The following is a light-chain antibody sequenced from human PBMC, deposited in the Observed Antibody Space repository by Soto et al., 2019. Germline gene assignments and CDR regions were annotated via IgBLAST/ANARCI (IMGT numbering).Light chain of an antibody. CDR1: SSDVGGYNY. Sequence: QSVLTQPASVSGSPGQSITISCTGTSSDVGGYNYVSWYQQHPGKAPKLMIYEVSNRPSGVSNRFSGSKSGKTASLTNTRLQAEDEADYYCSSYTSSSIIYVFGTGTKVTVL. CDR2: EVS. V-gene: IGLV2-14*01. CDR3: SSYTSSSIIYV. J-gene: IGLJ1*01.